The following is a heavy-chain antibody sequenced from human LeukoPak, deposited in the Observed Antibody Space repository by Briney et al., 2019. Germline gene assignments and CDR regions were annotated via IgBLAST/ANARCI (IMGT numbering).Heavy chain of an antibody. CDR2: ILPGDSDT. V-gene: IGHV5-51*01. J-gene: IGHJ3*02. Sequence: GESLRISCRASGYIFTNYWIAWVRWMPGEGLQWMGIILPGDSDTRYSPSFRGQVTISAETSTRTAYLQWTSLRASDSAIYYCARQGAGASYYDPTGLPRGAFDSWGQGTTVTVSS. D-gene: IGHD3-22*01. CDR3: ARQGAGASYYDPTGLPRGAFDS. CDR1: GYIFTNYW.